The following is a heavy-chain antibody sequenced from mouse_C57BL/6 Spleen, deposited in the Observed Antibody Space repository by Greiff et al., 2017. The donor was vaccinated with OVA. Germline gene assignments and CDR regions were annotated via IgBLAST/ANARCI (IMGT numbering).Heavy chain of an antibody. CDR1: GYTFTDYY. Sequence: VQLQQPGPELVKPGASVKISCKASGYTFTDYYMNWVKQSHGKSLEWIGDINPNNGGTSYNQKFKGKATLTVDKSSSTAYMELRSLTSEDSAVYYCARDQAYCDYWGQGTTLTVSS. D-gene: IGHD3-2*02. CDR2: INPNNGGT. CDR3: ARDQAYCDY. J-gene: IGHJ2*01. V-gene: IGHV1-26*01.